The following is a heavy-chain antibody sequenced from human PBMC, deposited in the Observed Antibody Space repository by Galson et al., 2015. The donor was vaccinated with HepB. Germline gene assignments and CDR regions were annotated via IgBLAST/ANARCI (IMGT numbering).Heavy chain of an antibody. CDR1: GFTFSSYG. Sequence: SLRLSCAASGFTFSSYGMHWVRQAPGKGLEYVSAISSNGSSTYYADSVKGRFTISRDNSKNTLYLQMSSLRAEDTAVYYCVIYKGYAFDFWGQGTMVTVSS. CDR2: ISSNGSST. V-gene: IGHV3-64D*06. CDR3: VIYKGYAFDF. J-gene: IGHJ3*01. D-gene: IGHD1-14*01.